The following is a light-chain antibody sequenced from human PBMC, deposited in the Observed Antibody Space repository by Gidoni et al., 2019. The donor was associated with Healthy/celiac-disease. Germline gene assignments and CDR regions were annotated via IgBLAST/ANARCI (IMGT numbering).Light chain of an antibody. CDR2: DAS. CDR3: QQFNSYPLT. CDR1: HRIGSA. J-gene: IGKJ4*01. Sequence: AIQLIQSPSSLSASVGDRVTISSRASHRIGSALAWYQQKPGKAPKLLIYDASSLESGVPSRFSGSGSGTDFTLTISSLQPEDFATYYCQQFNSYPLTFGGGTKVEIK. V-gene: IGKV1-13*02.